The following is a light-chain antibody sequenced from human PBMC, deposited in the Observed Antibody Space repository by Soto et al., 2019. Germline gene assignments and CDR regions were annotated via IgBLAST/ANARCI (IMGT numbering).Light chain of an antibody. V-gene: IGKV1-5*03. CDR1: QSISIW. Sequence: DIQMTQSPSTLSASVGDRVTITCRASQSISIWLAWYQQKPGIAPNLLIYKASSLESGVPSRFSGSGSGTEFTLTISSLQTDDFATYYCQQYINRWTFGQGTKVEIK. CDR3: QQYINRWT. CDR2: KAS. J-gene: IGKJ1*01.